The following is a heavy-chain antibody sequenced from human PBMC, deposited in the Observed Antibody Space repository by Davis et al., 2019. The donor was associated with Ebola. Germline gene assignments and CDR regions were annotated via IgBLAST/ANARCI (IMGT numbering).Heavy chain of an antibody. CDR1: GFTFSSYS. Sequence: GESLKISCAASGFTFSSYSMNWVRQAPGKGLEWVSSISSSSSYIYYADSVKGRFTISRDNAKNSLYLQMNSLRDEDTAVYYCAGLMDYYYYGMDVWGKGTTVTVSS. D-gene: IGHD5-24*01. J-gene: IGHJ6*04. V-gene: IGHV3-21*01. CDR2: ISSSSSYI. CDR3: AGLMDYYYYGMDV.